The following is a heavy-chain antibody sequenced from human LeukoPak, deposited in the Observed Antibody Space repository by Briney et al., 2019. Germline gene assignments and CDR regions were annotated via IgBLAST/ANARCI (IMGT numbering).Heavy chain of an antibody. D-gene: IGHD5-18*01. CDR1: GFTFSSYA. J-gene: IGHJ4*02. CDR3: AKPHVDTAMVTALFFDY. V-gene: IGHV3-23*01. Sequence: GGSLRLSCAASGFTFSSYAMSWVRQAPGKGLEWVSAISGSGGSTYYADSVKGRFTISRDNSKNALYLQMNSLRAEDTAVYYCAKPHVDTAMVTALFFDYWGQGTLVTVSS. CDR2: ISGSGGST.